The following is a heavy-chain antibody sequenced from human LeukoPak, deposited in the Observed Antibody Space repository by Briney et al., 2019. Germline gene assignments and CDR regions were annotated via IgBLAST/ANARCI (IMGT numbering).Heavy chain of an antibody. CDR3: VSPRGFSYGYFDY. J-gene: IGHJ4*02. V-gene: IGHV4-39*01. CDR2: IYYSKNT. D-gene: IGHD5-18*01. Sequence: PSETLSLTRTVSGGSISSSSAYWGWIRQPPGKGLEWIGSIYYSKNTYYNPSLKSRVTISADTSKNQFSLTLGSVSATDTAVYYCVSPRGFSYGYFDYWGQGTLVTVSS. CDR1: GGSISSSSAY.